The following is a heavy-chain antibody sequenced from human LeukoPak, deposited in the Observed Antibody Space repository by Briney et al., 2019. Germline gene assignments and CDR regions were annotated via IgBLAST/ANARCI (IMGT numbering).Heavy chain of an antibody. Sequence: GESLKISCRGSGYSFTTNWIGWVRQMPGKGLEWVGIIYPADSDARYSPSFRGHVTISADKSISPAYLQWSSLKASDTALYFCATRRDAYPIDYWGQGTLITVSS. CDR3: ATRRDAYPIDY. J-gene: IGHJ4*02. CDR1: GYSFTTNW. D-gene: IGHD5-24*01. V-gene: IGHV5-51*01. CDR2: IYPADSDA.